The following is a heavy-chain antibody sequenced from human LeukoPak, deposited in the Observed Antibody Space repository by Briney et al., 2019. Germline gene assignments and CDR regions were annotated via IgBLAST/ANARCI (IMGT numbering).Heavy chain of an antibody. CDR3: ARAGNARDYFDY. CDR2: IYYSGST. J-gene: IGHJ4*02. CDR1: GGSISSSSYY. V-gene: IGHV4-39*01. D-gene: IGHD4-23*01. Sequence: PSETLSLTCTVSGGSISSSSYYWGWIRQPPGKGLEWIGSIYYSGSTYYNPSLKSRVTISVDTSKNQFSLKLSSVTAADTAVYYCARAGNARDYFDYWGQGTLVTVSS.